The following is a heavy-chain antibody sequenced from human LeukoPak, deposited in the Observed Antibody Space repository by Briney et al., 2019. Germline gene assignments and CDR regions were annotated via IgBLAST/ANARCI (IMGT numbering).Heavy chain of an antibody. J-gene: IGHJ6*03. V-gene: IGHV1-69*06. Sequence: GASVKVSCKASGGTFSSYAISWVRQAPGQGLEWMGGIIPIFGTANYAQKFQGRVTITADKSTSTAYMELSSLGSEDTAVYYCARGYGSPGDYYYYMDVWGKGTMVTVSS. CDR2: IIPIFGTA. CDR1: GGTFSSYA. D-gene: IGHD5-18*01. CDR3: ARGYGSPGDYYYYMDV.